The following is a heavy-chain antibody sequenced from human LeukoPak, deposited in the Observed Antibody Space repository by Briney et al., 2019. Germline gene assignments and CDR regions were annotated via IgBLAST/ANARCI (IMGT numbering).Heavy chain of an antibody. CDR3: ASIRGTFGY. J-gene: IGHJ4*02. Sequence: GGSLRLSCAASGFTFSDHFLDWVSQTPGKGLGWVGGTRNKANSYITEYAASVKGRFTISRDDSKNSLYLQMSSLKTDDTAMYYCASIRGTFGYWGQGTLVTVPS. CDR1: GFTFSDHF. D-gene: IGHD1-26*01. CDR2: TRNKANSYIT. V-gene: IGHV3-72*01.